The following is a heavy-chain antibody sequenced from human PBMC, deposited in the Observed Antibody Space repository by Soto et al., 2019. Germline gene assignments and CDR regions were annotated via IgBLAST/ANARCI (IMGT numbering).Heavy chain of an antibody. CDR2: ISPKRGET. V-gene: IGHV1-8*01. J-gene: IGHJ4*02. D-gene: IGHD2-15*01. CDR3: ARGIEEGYDY. CDR1: GYTFTDLD. Sequence: ASVKVSCKASGYTFTDLDVNWVRQVTGQGLEWMGWISPKRGETGYSQKFQGGFTMTRDTSISTAYMELNNLESDDTGVYYCARGIEEGYDYWGQGTLVTVSS.